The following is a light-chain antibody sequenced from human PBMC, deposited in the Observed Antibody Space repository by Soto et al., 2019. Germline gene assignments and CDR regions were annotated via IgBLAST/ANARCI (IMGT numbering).Light chain of an antibody. CDR1: QSISSW. CDR3: QQYNSYSRT. V-gene: IGKV1-5*01. CDR2: DAS. Sequence: DIPMTQSPSTLSASVGDRVTITCRASQSISSWLAWYQQKPGKAPELLIYDASSLESGVPSRFSGSGSGTEFTLTISSLQPDDFATYYCQQYNSYSRTFGQGTKVEIK. J-gene: IGKJ1*01.